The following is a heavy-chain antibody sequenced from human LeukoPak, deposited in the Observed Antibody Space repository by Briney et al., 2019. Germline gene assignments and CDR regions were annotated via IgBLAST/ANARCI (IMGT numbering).Heavy chain of an antibody. V-gene: IGHV3-48*04. D-gene: IGHD3-3*01. Sequence: GGSLRLSCAASGFTFSGYSLNWVRQAPGKGLEWISYISTAGTTVYYADSVKGRFAISRDNAKNSLYLQMNSLRVEDTAVYYCASSTYYDFWSGYYIDYWGQGTLVTVSS. CDR2: ISTAGTTV. CDR3: ASSTYYDFWSGYYIDY. J-gene: IGHJ4*02. CDR1: GFTFSGYS.